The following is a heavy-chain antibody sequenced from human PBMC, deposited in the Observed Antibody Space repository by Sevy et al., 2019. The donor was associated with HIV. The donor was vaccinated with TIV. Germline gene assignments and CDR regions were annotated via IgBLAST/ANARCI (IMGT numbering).Heavy chain of an antibody. Sequence: ASVKISCKASGYTFTSYYMHWVRQAPGQGLEWMGIINPSGGSTSYAQKFQGRVTMTRDTSTSTVYMELSSLRSEDTAVYYCARSHPYYYDSSGYSSSWDYWGQGTLVTVSS. CDR3: ARSHPYYYDSSGYSSSWDY. CDR1: GYTFTSYY. V-gene: IGHV1-46*01. D-gene: IGHD3-22*01. CDR2: INPSGGST. J-gene: IGHJ4*02.